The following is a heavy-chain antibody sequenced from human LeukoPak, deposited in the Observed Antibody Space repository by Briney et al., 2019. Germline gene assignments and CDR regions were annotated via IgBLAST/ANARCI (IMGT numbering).Heavy chain of an antibody. CDR2: IIPIFGTV. D-gene: IGHD6-6*01. CDR3: TRDLKLYSSSSNYFDY. CDR1: GGTFSTYA. V-gene: IGHV1-69*01. Sequence: SVKVSCKASGGTFSTYAISWVRQAPGQGLEWMGGIIPIFGTVNYAQRFQDRVMITADESTSTAYMELSSLRSEDTAVYYCTRDLKLYSSSSNYFDYWGQGTLVTVSS. J-gene: IGHJ4*02.